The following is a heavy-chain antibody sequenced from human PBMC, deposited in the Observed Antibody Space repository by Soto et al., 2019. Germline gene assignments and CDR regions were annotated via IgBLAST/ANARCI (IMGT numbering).Heavy chain of an antibody. CDR3: ASRGYGSGSYYLNDY. V-gene: IGHV4-30-4*01. Sequence: SETLSLTCTVSGGSISSGDYYWSWIRQPPGKGLEWIGYIYYSGSTYYNPSLKSPVTISVDTSKNQFSLKLSSVTAADTAVYYCASRGYGSGSYYLNDYWGQGTLVTVSS. D-gene: IGHD3-10*01. CDR2: IYYSGST. CDR1: GGSISSGDYY. J-gene: IGHJ4*02.